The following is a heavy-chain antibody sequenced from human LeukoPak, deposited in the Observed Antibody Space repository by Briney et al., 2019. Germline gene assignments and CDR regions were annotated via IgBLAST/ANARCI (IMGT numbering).Heavy chain of an antibody. CDR2: IYTSGST. J-gene: IGHJ5*02. CDR1: GGSISSYY. Sequence: PSETLSLTCTVSGGSISSYYWSWIRQPAGKGLEWIGRIYTSGSTNYNPSLKSRVTMSVDTSKNQFSLKLSSVTAADTAVYYCARDQIPGIAVAGTGGVWFDPWGQGTLVTVSS. CDR3: ARDQIPGIAVAGTGGVWFDP. V-gene: IGHV4-4*07. D-gene: IGHD6-19*01.